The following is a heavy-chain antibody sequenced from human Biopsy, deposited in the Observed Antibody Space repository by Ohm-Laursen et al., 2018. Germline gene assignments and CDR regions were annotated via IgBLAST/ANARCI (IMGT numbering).Heavy chain of an antibody. V-gene: IGHV4-34*01. D-gene: IGHD3-22*01. CDR1: GESFNGYY. CDR2: INHSGRT. J-gene: IGHJ6*02. Sequence: TLSLTCAVYGESFNGYYWSWIRRTPGKGLGWIGEINHSGRTNYNPSLKSRVTISVDTSKNQFSLKVRSVTAADTAVYYCVRGVDYYDPYHYYALDVWGQGTTVTVSS. CDR3: VRGVDYYDPYHYYALDV.